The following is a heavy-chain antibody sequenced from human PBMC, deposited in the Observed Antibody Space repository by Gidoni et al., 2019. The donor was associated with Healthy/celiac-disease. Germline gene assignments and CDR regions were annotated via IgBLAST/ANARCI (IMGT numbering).Heavy chain of an antibody. CDR3: ARGRKRLRFLEWLSAAWFDP. Sequence: QVQLQQWGAGLLKPSETLSLTCAVYRGSFSGYYWSWIRQPPGKGLEWIGEINHSGSTNYNPSLKSRVTISVDTSKNQFSLKLSSVTAADTAVYYCARGRKRLRFLEWLSAAWFDPWGQGTLVTVSS. J-gene: IGHJ5*02. V-gene: IGHV4-34*01. D-gene: IGHD3-3*01. CDR2: INHSGST. CDR1: RGSFSGYY.